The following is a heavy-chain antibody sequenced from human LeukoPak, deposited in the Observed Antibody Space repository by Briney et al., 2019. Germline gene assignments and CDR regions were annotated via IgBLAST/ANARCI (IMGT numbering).Heavy chain of an antibody. CDR3: ARDDERRLSYFDY. D-gene: IGHD4-17*01. Sequence: GASVKVSCKASGYTFTTYGITWVRQAPGHGLEWMGWISAYNGNTNYAQRVQGRVTMTTDTSTGTAYMELRSLRYDDTAVYYCARDDERRLSYFDYWGQGTLVTVSS. CDR1: GYTFTTYG. CDR2: ISAYNGNT. J-gene: IGHJ4*02. V-gene: IGHV1-18*01.